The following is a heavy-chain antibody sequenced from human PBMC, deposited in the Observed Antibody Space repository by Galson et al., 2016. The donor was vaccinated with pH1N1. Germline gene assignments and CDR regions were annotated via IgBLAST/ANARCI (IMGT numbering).Heavy chain of an antibody. V-gene: IGHV1-18*01. Sequence: SVKVSCKASGYTFSSYGISWVRQAPGKGLEWMGWISGYNGNTKYEQKIQGRVSMTIDTSTSTVYMELRSLRSDDTALYYCARISGSSRYLDYWGQGTLVTAPS. D-gene: IGHD1-26*01. CDR3: ARISGSSRYLDY. CDR1: GYTFSSYG. CDR2: ISGYNGNT. J-gene: IGHJ4*02.